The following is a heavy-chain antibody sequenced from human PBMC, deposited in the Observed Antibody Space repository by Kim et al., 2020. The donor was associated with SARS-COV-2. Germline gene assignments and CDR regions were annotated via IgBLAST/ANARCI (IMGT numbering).Heavy chain of an antibody. V-gene: IGHV3-11*03. J-gene: IGHJ5*02. D-gene: IGHD6-6*01. Sequence: YADSGKGRFTISRDNAKNALFLQMNSLRAEDTAVYYCARQSIALTGWFDPWGQGTLVTVSS. CDR3: ARQSIALTGWFDP.